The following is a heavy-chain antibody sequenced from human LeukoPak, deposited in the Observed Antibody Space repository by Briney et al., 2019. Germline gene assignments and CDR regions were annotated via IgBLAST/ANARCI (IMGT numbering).Heavy chain of an antibody. CDR1: GFTFSSYW. Sequence: GSLRLSCAASGFTFSSYWMSWVRQAPGKGLEWVANIKQDGSEKYYVDSVKGRFTISRDNAKNSLYLQMNSLRAEDTAVYYCARLLNYYDSSGTDYWGQGTLVTVSS. D-gene: IGHD3-22*01. CDR3: ARLLNYYDSSGTDY. V-gene: IGHV3-7*01. CDR2: IKQDGSEK. J-gene: IGHJ4*02.